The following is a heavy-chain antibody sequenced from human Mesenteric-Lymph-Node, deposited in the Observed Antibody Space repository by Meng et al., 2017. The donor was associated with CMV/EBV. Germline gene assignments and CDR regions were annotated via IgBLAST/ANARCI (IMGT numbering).Heavy chain of an antibody. CDR1: GFTFSSYW. V-gene: IGHV3-74*01. CDR2: IVSDGSNT. D-gene: IGHD4-11*01. J-gene: IGHJ6*02. Sequence: GGSLRLSCVASGFTFSSYWMHWVRQAPGKGLVWVAHIVSDGSNTHFAGSVKGRFSMSRDNAKSTLYLQMNSLRAEDTAVYYCARGVKFGMDVWGQGSAVTSP. CDR3: ARGVKFGMDV.